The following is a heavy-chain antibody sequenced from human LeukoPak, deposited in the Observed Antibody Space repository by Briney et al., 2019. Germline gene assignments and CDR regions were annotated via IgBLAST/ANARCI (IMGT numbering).Heavy chain of an antibody. J-gene: IGHJ4*02. CDR3: ARDADDYGYFDY. D-gene: IGHD4-17*01. CDR2: IYHSGST. CDR1: GGSISSGGYS. V-gene: IGHV4-30-2*01. Sequence: SQTLSLTCAVSGGSISSGGYSWGWIRQPPGKGLEWIGYIYHSGSTYYNPSLKSRVTISVDRSKNQFSLKLSSVTAADTAVYYCARDADDYGYFDYWGQGTLVTVSS.